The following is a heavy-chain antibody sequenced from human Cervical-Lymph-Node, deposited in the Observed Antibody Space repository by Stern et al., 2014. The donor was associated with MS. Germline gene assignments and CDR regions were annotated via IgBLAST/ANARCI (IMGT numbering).Heavy chain of an antibody. D-gene: IGHD4-17*01. J-gene: IGHJ4*02. CDR1: GFTFSHSS. CDR3: ARARVGDYARSPHLDS. Sequence: EVQLVESGGGLVKPWESLRLSCDASGFTFSHSSINWVRQAPGKGLERISLISSNSTHTSYADSVEGRFTITRDSAKDSVSLHMVSLRAEDTAVYYCARARVGDYARSPHLDSWGQGTLVTVSS. V-gene: IGHV3-21*01. CDR2: ISSNSTHT.